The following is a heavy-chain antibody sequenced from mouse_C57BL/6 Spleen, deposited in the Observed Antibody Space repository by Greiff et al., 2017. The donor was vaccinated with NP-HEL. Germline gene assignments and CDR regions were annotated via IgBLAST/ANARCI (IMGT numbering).Heavy chain of an antibody. CDR2: IDPETGGT. CDR3: TRDYGSSIYYAMDY. CDR1: GYTFTDYE. D-gene: IGHD1-1*01. Sequence: QVQLQQSGAELVRPGASVTLSCKASGYTFTDYEMHWVKQTPVHGLEWIGAIDPETGGTAYNQKFKGKAILTADKSSSTAYMELRRLTSEDSAVYYCTRDYGSSIYYAMDYWGQGTSVTVSS. V-gene: IGHV1-15*01. J-gene: IGHJ4*01.